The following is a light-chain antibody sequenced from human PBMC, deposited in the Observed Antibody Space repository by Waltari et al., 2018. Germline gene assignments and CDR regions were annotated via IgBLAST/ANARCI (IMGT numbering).Light chain of an antibody. CDR3: HQSTSLPVT. CDR1: QRIGSS. CDR2: YAS. V-gene: IGKV6-21*01. J-gene: IGKJ4*01. Sequence: EIVLTQSPDFQSVTPKEKVTITCRASQRIGSSLHWYQQKPDQSPKTLIKYASQSGSGVPSRFSGRGAGTDVTLTINGLEAEDAATYYCHQSTSLPVTFGGGTKVEI.